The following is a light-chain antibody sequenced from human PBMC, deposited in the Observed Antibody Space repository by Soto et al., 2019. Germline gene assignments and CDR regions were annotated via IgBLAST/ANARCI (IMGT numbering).Light chain of an antibody. J-gene: IGKJ1*01. CDR3: QHYNSYSEA. V-gene: IGKV1-5*03. CDR1: QTISSW. Sequence: DIQMTQSPSTLSGSVGDRVTITCRASQTISSWLAWYQQKPGKAPKLLIYKASTLKSGVPSRFSGSGSGTEFTLTISSLQPDDFPTYYCQHYNSYSEAFGQRTKVDIK. CDR2: KAS.